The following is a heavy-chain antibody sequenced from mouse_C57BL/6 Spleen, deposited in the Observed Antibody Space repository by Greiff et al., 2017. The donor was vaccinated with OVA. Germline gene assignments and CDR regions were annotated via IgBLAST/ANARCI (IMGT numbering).Heavy chain of an antibody. J-gene: IGHJ3*01. CDR2: IDPSDSYT. D-gene: IGHD1-1*01. Sequence: QVQLQQPGAELVKPGASVKMSCKASGYTFTSYWMQWVKQRPGQSLEWIGEIDPSDSYTNSNQKFKGKATLTVDTSSSTAYMQLSSLTSEDSAVYYCAIPLIYYYGSSPAYWGQGTLVTVSA. CDR3: AIPLIYYYGSSPAY. CDR1: GYTFTSYW. V-gene: IGHV1-50*01.